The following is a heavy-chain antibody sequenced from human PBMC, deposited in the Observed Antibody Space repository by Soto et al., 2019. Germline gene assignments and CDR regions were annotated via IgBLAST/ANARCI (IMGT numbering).Heavy chain of an antibody. CDR1: GGSVSSGSYY. V-gene: IGHV4-61*01. D-gene: IGHD1-1*01. CDR2: IYYSGST. Sequence: SETLSLTCTVSGGSVSSGSYYWSWIRQPPGKGLEWIGYIYYSGSTNYNPSLKSRVTISVDTSKNQFSLKLSSVTAADTAVYYCARVFGYNWNDYWGQGTQVTVSS. J-gene: IGHJ4*02. CDR3: ARVFGYNWNDY.